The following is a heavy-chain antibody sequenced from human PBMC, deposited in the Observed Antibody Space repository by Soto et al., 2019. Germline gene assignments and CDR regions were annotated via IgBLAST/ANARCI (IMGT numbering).Heavy chain of an antibody. CDR1: GGSFSGYY. CDR2: INHSGST. CDR3: ARGVGFKYCSGGSCRYYYYGMDV. J-gene: IGHJ6*02. D-gene: IGHD2-15*01. Sequence: SETLSLTCAVYGGSFSGYYWSWIRQPPGKGLEWIGEINHSGSTNYNPSLKSRVTISVDTSKNQFSLKLSSVTAADTAVYYCARGVGFKYCSGGSCRYYYYGMDVWGQGTTVTVSS. V-gene: IGHV4-34*01.